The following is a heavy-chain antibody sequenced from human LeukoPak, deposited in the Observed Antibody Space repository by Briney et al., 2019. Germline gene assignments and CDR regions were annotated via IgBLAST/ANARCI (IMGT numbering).Heavy chain of an antibody. CDR2: IRYDGKDK. CDR3: AKVGGVAIPGGY. CDR1: GFSFSDYG. Sequence: GGSLRLSCAASGFSFSDYGLHWVRQAPGKGLEWVSFIRYDGKDKYYADSVKGRFTISRDNSKHTLYLQMNSLRTEDTATYYCAKVGGVAIPGGYWGQGTLVTVSS. D-gene: IGHD3-3*01. J-gene: IGHJ4*02. V-gene: IGHV3-30*02.